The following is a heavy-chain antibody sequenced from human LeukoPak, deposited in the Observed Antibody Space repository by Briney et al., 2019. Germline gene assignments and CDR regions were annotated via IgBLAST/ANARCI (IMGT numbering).Heavy chain of an antibody. D-gene: IGHD2-15*01. Sequence: ASVKVSCKASGYTFTGYYMHWVRQAPGQGLEWMGWINPNSGGTNYAQKFQGRVTMTRDTSISTAYMELSRLRSDDTAVYCCASSYCSGGSCYSDYFDYWGQGTLVTVSS. CDR1: GYTFTGYY. J-gene: IGHJ4*02. CDR3: ASSYCSGGSCYSDYFDY. CDR2: INPNSGGT. V-gene: IGHV1-2*02.